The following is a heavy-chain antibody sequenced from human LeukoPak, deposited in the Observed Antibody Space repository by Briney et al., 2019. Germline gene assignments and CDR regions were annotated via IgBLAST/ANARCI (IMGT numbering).Heavy chain of an antibody. D-gene: IGHD6-19*01. V-gene: IGHV3-30*02. Sequence: GGPLRLSCAASGFTFSSYGMHWVRQAPGKGLEGVAFIRYDGSNKYYADSVKGRFTISRDNSKNTLYLQMNSLRAEDTAVYYCAKDEGYSSGWYPDYWGQGTLVTVSS. J-gene: IGHJ4*02. CDR2: IRYDGSNK. CDR3: AKDEGYSSGWYPDY. CDR1: GFTFSSYG.